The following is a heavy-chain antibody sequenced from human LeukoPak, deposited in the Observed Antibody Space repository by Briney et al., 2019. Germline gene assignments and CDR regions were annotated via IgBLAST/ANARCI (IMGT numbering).Heavy chain of an antibody. D-gene: IGHD1-26*01. Sequence: AASVKVSCKASGYTFTSYYMHWVRQAPGQGLEWMGLINPTGGGTGYAQKFQGRVTMTRDMSTSTDYMELSSLRSEDTAIYYCARDNSVGDNAWWFDPWGQGTLVTVSS. CDR3: ARDNSVGDNAWWFDP. V-gene: IGHV1-46*01. CDR1: GYTFTSYY. CDR2: INPTGGGT. J-gene: IGHJ5*02.